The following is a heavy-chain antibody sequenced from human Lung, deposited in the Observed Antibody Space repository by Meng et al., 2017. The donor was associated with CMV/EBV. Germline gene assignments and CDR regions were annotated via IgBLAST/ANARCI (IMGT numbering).Heavy chain of an antibody. J-gene: IGHJ5*02. CDR3: ARAYDSSGYLNWFDP. D-gene: IGHD3-22*01. CDR2: IKGSGSST. CDR1: GVAFSSYW. Sequence: SGVAFSSYWMHEVRQAPGKGLVRVSRIKGSGSSTSYADSVKGRFTISRDNAKNTLYLQMNSLRAEDTAVYYCARAYDSSGYLNWFDPWGQGTLVTVSS. V-gene: IGHV3-74*01.